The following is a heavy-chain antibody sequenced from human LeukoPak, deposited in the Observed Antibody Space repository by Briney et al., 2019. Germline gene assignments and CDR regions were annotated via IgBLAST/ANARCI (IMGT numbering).Heavy chain of an antibody. J-gene: IGHJ4*02. CDR2: IYHSGST. D-gene: IGHD6-13*01. V-gene: IGHV4-38-2*02. CDR3: ASRTLAAAGIPPFDY. CDR1: GYSISSGFY. Sequence: PSETLSLTCTVSGYSISSGFYWGWIRQPPGKGLEWIGSIYHSGSTYYNPSLKSRVTISVDTSKNQFSLKLSSVTAADTAVYYCASRTLAAAGIPPFDYWGQGTLVTVSS.